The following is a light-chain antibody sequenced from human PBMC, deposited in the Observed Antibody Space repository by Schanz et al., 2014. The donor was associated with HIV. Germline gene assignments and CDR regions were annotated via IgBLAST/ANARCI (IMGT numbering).Light chain of an antibody. V-gene: IGLV1-44*01. CDR2: SNN. CDR3: ATWDDSLNGAV. Sequence: QSVLTQPPSTSGTPGQRVIISCSGSTSNIGSNTVNWYQQLPRTAPKLLIYSNNQRPSGVPDRFSGSKSGTSASLLISGLQSEDEADYYCATWDDSLNGAVFGGGTQLTVL. CDR1: TSNIGSNT. J-gene: IGLJ7*01.